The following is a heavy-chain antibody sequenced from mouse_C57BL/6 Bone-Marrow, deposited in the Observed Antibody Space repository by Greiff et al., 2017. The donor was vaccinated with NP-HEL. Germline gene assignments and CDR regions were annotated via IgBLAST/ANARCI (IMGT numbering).Heavy chain of an antibody. J-gene: IGHJ4*01. CDR2: IDPSDSYT. Sequence: QVQLQQPGAELVKPGASVKLSCKASGYTFTSYWMQWVKQRPGQGLEWIGEIDPSDSYTNYNRKFKGKATLTVDTSSSTAYMQLSSLTSEDSAVYYCASVDAWYAMDCWGQGTSVTVSS. V-gene: IGHV1-50*01. CDR3: ASVDAWYAMDC. CDR1: GYTFTSYW.